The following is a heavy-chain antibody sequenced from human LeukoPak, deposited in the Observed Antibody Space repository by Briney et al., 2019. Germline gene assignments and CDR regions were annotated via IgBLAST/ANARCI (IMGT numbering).Heavy chain of an antibody. D-gene: IGHD3-10*01. CDR1: GFTFSSYG. CDR2: ISYDGSNK. J-gene: IGHJ4*02. V-gene: IGHV3-30*18. CDR3: AKGGEPLMVRGVIAY. Sequence: PGGSLRLSCAASGFTFSSYGMHWVRQAPGKGLEWVAVISYDGSNKYYADSVKGRFTISRDNSKNTLYLQMNSLRAEDTAVYYCAKGGEPLMVRGVIAYWGQGTLVTVSS.